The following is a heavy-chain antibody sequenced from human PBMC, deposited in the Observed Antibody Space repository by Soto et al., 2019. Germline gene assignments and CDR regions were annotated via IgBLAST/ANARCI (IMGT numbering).Heavy chain of an antibody. D-gene: IGHD2-2*01. CDR3: ARRVVPAAMGWFDP. CDR1: GFTFSSYS. J-gene: IGHJ5*02. V-gene: IGHV3-21*01. CDR2: ISSSSSYI. Sequence: PVGSLRLSCAASGFTFSSYSMNWVRQAPGKGLEWVSSISSSSSYIYYADSVKGRFTISRDNAKNSLYLQMNSLRAEDTAVYYCARRVVPAAMGWFDPWGQGTLVTVSS.